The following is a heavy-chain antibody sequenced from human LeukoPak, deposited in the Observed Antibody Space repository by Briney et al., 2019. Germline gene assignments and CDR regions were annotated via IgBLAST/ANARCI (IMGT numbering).Heavy chain of an antibody. Sequence: SETLSLTCTVSGGSISSYYWSWIRQPPGKGLEWIGYIYYSGSTNYNPSLKSRVTISVDTSKNQFPLKLSSVTAADTAVYYCARAQGAFDYWGQGTLVTVSS. D-gene: IGHD3-16*01. V-gene: IGHV4-59*01. CDR3: ARAQGAFDY. CDR1: GGSISSYY. CDR2: IYYSGST. J-gene: IGHJ4*02.